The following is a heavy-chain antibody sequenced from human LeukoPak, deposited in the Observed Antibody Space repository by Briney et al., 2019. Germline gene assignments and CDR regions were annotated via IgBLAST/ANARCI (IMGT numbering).Heavy chain of an antibody. D-gene: IGHD5-18*01. Sequence: PSETLSLTCTASGGSISSGSYYWSWIRQPAGKGLEWIGRIYTSGSTNYNPSLKSRVTISLDTSKNQFSLKLTSVTAADTAVYYCARYGYGYFDYWGQGTLVTVSS. J-gene: IGHJ4*02. V-gene: IGHV4-61*02. CDR2: IYTSGST. CDR1: GGSISSGSYY. CDR3: ARYGYGYFDY.